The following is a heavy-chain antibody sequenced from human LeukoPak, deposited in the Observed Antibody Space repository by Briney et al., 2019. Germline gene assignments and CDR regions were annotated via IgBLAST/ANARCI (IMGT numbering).Heavy chain of an antibody. CDR1: GFTFSTYS. CDR3: ARWDRFHGV. CDR2: ISSSSTYI. D-gene: IGHD1-14*01. Sequence: GGSLRLSCAASGFTFSTYSMNWVRQAPGQGLEWVSSISSSSTYIYYADSVKGRFTITRDNSKNSLYLQMNNLRAEDTAVYYCARWDRFHGVWGQGTLVTVSS. V-gene: IGHV3-21*01. J-gene: IGHJ4*02.